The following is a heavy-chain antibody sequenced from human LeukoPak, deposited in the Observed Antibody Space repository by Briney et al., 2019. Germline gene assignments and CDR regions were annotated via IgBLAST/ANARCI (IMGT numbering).Heavy chain of an antibody. J-gene: IGHJ4*02. Sequence: GASVTVSCTASGGTFSSYAISWVRQAPGQGLEWMGGIIPIFGTANYAQKFQGRVTITADESTSTAYMELSSLRSEDTAVYYCARNAVAGFYYFDYWGQGTLVTVSS. CDR1: GGTFSSYA. D-gene: IGHD6-19*01. CDR3: ARNAVAGFYYFDY. V-gene: IGHV1-69*01. CDR2: IIPIFGTA.